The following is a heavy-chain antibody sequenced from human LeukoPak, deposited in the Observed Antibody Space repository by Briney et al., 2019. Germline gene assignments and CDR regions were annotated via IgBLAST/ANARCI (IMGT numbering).Heavy chain of an antibody. V-gene: IGHV1-18*01. J-gene: IGHJ6*02. CDR1: GYTFTTYG. D-gene: IGHD6-19*01. CDR2: IKTYNGDT. CDR3: AKDGGQQWLTNYYSYGMDV. Sequence: ASVKVSCRASGYTFTTYGINWVRQAPGQGLEWMEWIKTYNGDTNTAQKFQDRIIMTTDKSTGTAYMELRSLRSDDTAVYYCAKDGGQQWLTNYYSYGMDVWGQGTTVIVSS.